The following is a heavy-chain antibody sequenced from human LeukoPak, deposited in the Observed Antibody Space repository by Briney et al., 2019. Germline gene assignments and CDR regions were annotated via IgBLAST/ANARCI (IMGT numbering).Heavy chain of an antibody. CDR1: GGTFSSYA. D-gene: IGHD2-2*01. CDR2: IIPIFGTA. Sequence: SVKVSCKASGGTFSSYAISWVRQAPGQGLEWMGGIIPIFGTANYAQKFQGRVTSTADEYTSTAYMELSSLRSEDTAVYYCARSRLAGDIVVVQNQYYFDYWGQGTLVTVFS. V-gene: IGHV1-69*01. CDR3: ARSRLAGDIVVVQNQYYFDY. J-gene: IGHJ4*02.